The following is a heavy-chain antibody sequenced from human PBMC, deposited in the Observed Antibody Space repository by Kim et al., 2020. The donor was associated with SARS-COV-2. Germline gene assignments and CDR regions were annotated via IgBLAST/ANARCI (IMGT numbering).Heavy chain of an antibody. D-gene: IGHD6-13*01. CDR3: VRVAVGASSWYYFDS. Sequence: GGSLRLSCAASGIDFSYYYMSWIRQAPGKGLEWISYISSSGSYTKYADSLKGRFTISSDNAENSLYLEMNSLRPEDTAVYYCVRVAVGASSWYYFDSWGQGTLVTVSS. CDR2: ISSSGSYT. J-gene: IGHJ4*02. V-gene: IGHV3-11*05. CDR1: GIDFSYYY.